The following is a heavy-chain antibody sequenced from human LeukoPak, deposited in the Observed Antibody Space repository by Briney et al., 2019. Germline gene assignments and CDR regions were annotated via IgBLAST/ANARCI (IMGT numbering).Heavy chain of an antibody. CDR2: INTNNGDA. CDR1: GYTFNIFR. CDR3: ARLRDAKVFDF. J-gene: IGHJ4*02. V-gene: IGHV1-18*01. D-gene: IGHD2-2*01. Sequence: ASVKVSCKASGYTFNIFRISWVRQAPGQGLEWMGWINTNNGDANYAQKYQGRVTMTTDTSTTAAYMELRSLRSDDTAVYFCARLRDAKVFDFWGQGTLVTVSS.